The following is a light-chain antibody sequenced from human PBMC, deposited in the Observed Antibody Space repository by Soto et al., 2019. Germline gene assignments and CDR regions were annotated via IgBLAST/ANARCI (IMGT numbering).Light chain of an antibody. J-gene: IGKJ1*01. Sequence: DIQMTQSPSTLSAFVEDRVTITCRASQSINTWLAWYQQKPGKVPKLLIYKVSTLGSGVPSRFTGSGSGTEFTLTISSLQPDDVATYYCQQYNSYWTFGQGTKVEIK. CDR2: KVS. CDR3: QQYNSYWT. V-gene: IGKV1-5*03. CDR1: QSINTW.